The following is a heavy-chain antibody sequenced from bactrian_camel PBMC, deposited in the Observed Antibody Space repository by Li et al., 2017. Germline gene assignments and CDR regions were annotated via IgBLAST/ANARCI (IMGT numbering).Heavy chain of an antibody. D-gene: IGHD1*01. V-gene: IGHV3S53*01. Sequence: VQLVESGGDSVRAGGSLRLSCTASRDLHGRYCMGWFRRTPSLEREGVALLDVSGHDDYADSVKGRFSISHDNAKNTWYLQMNSLKPEDTAVYYCAADRLDYRPQYEYTYRGQGTQVTVS. J-gene: IGHJ4*01. CDR1: RDLHGRYC. CDR2: LDVSGHD. CDR3: AADRLDYRPQYEYTY.